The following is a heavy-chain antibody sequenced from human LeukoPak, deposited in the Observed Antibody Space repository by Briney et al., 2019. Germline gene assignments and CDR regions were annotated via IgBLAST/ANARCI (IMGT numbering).Heavy chain of an antibody. D-gene: IGHD3-9*01. CDR3: ARGHMLTGYYNFAWFDP. CDR2: IGTAGDT. CDR1: GFAFSSYD. J-gene: IGHJ5*02. V-gene: IGHV3-13*01. Sequence: PGGSLRLSCAASGFAFSSYDMHWVRQPTGKGLEWVSAIGTAGDTYYSHFVKGRFTISRENAKDSLYLHMNSLSAGDTAVYFCARGHMLTGYYNFAWFDPWGQGTLVTVSS.